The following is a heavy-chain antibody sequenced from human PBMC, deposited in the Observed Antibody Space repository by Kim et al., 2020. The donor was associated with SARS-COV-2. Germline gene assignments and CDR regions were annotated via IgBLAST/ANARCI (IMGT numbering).Heavy chain of an antibody. Sequence: SYIYYAASVKGRFTISRDNAKNSLYLQMNSLRAEDTAVYYCARERSGFDYWGQGTLVTVSS. CDR2: SYI. J-gene: IGHJ4*02. D-gene: IGHD6-25*01. CDR3: ARERSGFDY. V-gene: IGHV3-21*01.